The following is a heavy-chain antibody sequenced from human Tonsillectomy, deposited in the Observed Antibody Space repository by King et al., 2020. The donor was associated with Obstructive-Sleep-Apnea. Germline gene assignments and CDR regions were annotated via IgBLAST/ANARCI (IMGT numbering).Heavy chain of an antibody. CDR2: ISYDGSNK. CDR3: AKEGDYAARTCSDY. D-gene: IGHD6-6*01. J-gene: IGHJ4*02. CDR1: GFTFSSYG. V-gene: IGHV3-30*18. Sequence: QAQLVQSGGGVVQPGRSLRLSCAASGFTFSSYGMHWVRQAPGKGLEWVAVISYDGSNKYYADSVKGRFTISRDNSKNTLYLQMNSLGAEDTAVYYCAKEGDYAARTCSDYWGQGTLVTVSS.